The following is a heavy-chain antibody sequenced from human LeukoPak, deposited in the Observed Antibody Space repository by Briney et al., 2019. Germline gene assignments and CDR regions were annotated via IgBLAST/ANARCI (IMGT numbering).Heavy chain of an antibody. CDR3: ARRNVLTEGEAFDI. CDR2: IYNSRST. Sequence: SETLSLTCTVSGGSTSSYYWTWIRQPPGEGLEWIGYIYNSRSTNYNPSLNSRVTVSADASKNQFSLKLNSVTAADTAVYYCARRNVLTEGEAFDIWGQGTMVTVSS. D-gene: IGHD3-9*01. V-gene: IGHV4-59*08. CDR1: GGSTSSYY. J-gene: IGHJ3*02.